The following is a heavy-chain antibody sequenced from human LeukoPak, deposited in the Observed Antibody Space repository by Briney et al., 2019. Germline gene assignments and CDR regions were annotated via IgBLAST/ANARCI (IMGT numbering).Heavy chain of an antibody. Sequence: GGSLRLSCTASGFTFGDYAMSWVRQAPGKGLEWVGFIRSKAYGGTTEYAASVKGRFTISRDDSKSIAYLQMNSLKTEDTAVYYCTRFVGGSTSLIDYWGQGTLVTVSS. CDR2: IRSKAYGGTT. CDR3: TRFVGGSTSLIDY. CDR1: GFTFGDYA. J-gene: IGHJ4*02. D-gene: IGHD2-2*01. V-gene: IGHV3-49*04.